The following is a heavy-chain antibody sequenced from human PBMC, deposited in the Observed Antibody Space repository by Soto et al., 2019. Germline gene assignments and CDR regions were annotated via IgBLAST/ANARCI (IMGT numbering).Heavy chain of an antibody. CDR1: GFTFSSYG. Sequence: PGGSLRLSCAASGFTFSSYGMHWVRQAPGKGLEWVAVISYDGSNKYYADSVKGRFTISRDNSKNTLYLQMNSLRAEDTAVYYCAKDPRWLVKSLYYGMDVWGQGTTVTVSS. D-gene: IGHD6-19*01. CDR2: ISYDGSNK. J-gene: IGHJ6*02. V-gene: IGHV3-30*18. CDR3: AKDPRWLVKSLYYGMDV.